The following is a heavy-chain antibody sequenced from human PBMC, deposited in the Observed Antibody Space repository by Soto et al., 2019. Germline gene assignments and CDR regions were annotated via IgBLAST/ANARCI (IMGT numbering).Heavy chain of an antibody. CDR3: TKDVTGDIGADF. CDR1: GFAFSNCA. V-gene: IGHV3-23*05. J-gene: IGHJ4*02. Sequence: LRLSCSASGFAFSNCAMSWVRQAPGKGLEWVSTIKTSGDTTFYADPVKGRFTTSRDDSKNTLYLQMNSLRAEDTATYYCTKDVTGDIGADFWGQGTPVTV. CDR2: IKTSGDTT. D-gene: IGHD2-21*02.